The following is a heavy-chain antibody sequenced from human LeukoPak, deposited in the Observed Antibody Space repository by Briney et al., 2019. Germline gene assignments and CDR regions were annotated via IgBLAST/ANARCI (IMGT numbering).Heavy chain of an antibody. J-gene: IGHJ4*02. V-gene: IGHV3-21*01. D-gene: IGHD3-3*01. CDR2: ISSSSSYI. CDR1: GFTFSSYS. Sequence: GGSLRLSCAASGFTFSSYSMNWVRQAPGKGLEWVSSISSSSSYIYYADSVKGRFTISRDNAKNSLYLQMNSLRAEDTAVYYCARVGIFGVVTLFDYWGQGTRVTVSS. CDR3: ARVGIFGVVTLFDY.